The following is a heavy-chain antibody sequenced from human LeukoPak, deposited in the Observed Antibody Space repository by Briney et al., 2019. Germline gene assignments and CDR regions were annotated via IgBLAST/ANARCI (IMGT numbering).Heavy chain of an antibody. V-gene: IGHV3-30*04. Sequence: GRSLRLSCAASGFTFSSYAMHWVRQAPGKGLEWVAVISYDGSNKYYADSVKGRFTISRDNSKNTLYLQMNSLRAEDTAVYYWAGLYTAMARGYFDYWGQGTLVTVSS. CDR3: AGLYTAMARGYFDY. D-gene: IGHD5-18*01. CDR1: GFTFSSYA. CDR2: ISYDGSNK. J-gene: IGHJ4*02.